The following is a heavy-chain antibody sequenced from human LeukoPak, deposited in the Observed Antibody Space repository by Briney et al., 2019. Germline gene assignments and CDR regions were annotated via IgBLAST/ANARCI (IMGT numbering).Heavy chain of an antibody. J-gene: IGHJ6*03. Sequence: PSETLSLTCAVYGGSFSGYYRSWIRQPPGKGLEWIGEINHSGSTNYNPSLKSRVTISVDTSKNQFSLKLSSVTAADTAVYYCASVNDYGDPLPRYMDVWGKGTAVTVSS. V-gene: IGHV4-34*01. CDR3: ASVNDYGDPLPRYMDV. CDR2: INHSGST. D-gene: IGHD4-17*01. CDR1: GGSFSGYY.